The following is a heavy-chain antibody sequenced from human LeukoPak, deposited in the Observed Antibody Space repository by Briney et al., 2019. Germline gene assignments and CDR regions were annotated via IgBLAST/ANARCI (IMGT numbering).Heavy chain of an antibody. CDR1: GGTFSSYA. J-gene: IGHJ4*02. Sequence: GASVKVSCKASGGTFSSYAISWVRQAPGQGLEWMGGIIPIFATAKYAQKFQGRVTITADESTNTAYMEMGSLRSEDTAVYFCAKNERYGDTRLYHFDYWGQGTLVTVSS. CDR2: IIPIFATA. V-gene: IGHV1-69*13. CDR3: AKNERYGDTRLYHFDY. D-gene: IGHD4-17*01.